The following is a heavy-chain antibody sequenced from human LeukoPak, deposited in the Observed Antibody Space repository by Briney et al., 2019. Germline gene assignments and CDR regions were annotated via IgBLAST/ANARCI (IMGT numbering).Heavy chain of an antibody. CDR2: IYGNEREI. D-gene: IGHD5-18*01. J-gene: IGHJ4*02. CDR3: AREPTAMIL. V-gene: IGHV3-21*01. CDR1: GFTFSAAP. Sequence: GGSLRLSCAASGFTFSAAPMIWVRQVSGKGLEWVSVIYGNEREIHYADSVKGRFTISRDNAKNSLYLQMNSLRAEDTAVYYCAREPTAMILWGQGTLVTVSS.